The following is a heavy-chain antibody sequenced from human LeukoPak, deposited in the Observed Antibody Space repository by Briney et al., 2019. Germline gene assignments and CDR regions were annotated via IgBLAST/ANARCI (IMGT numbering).Heavy chain of an antibody. CDR2: IYYSGST. CDR1: GGSISSGDYY. CDR3: ARERCSGGSRYGSGMDV. V-gene: IGHV4-30-4*01. J-gene: IGHJ6*02. D-gene: IGHD2-15*01. Sequence: PSETLSLTCTVSGGSISSGDYYWSWIRQPPGKGLEWIGYIYYSGSTYYNPSLKSRVTISVDTSKNQFSLKLSSGTAADTAVYYCARERCSGGSRYGSGMDVWGQGTTVTVSS.